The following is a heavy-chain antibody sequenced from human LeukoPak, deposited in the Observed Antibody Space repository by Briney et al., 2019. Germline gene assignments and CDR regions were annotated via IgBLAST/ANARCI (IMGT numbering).Heavy chain of an antibody. D-gene: IGHD6-13*01. CDR3: ARVTGYMTEDYFDY. J-gene: IGHJ4*02. V-gene: IGHV4-59*01. Sequence: SETLSLTCTVSGGYINSYYWSWIRQPPAKGLERDGYIYYSGSTNYNPSLKSRVTLSVHTSKNQFSLRLSSVTAADTAVYYCARVTGYMTEDYFDYWGQGTLITVSS. CDR1: GGYINSYY. CDR2: IYYSGST.